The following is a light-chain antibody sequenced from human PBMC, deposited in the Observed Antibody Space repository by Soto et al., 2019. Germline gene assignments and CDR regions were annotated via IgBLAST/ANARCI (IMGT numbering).Light chain of an antibody. CDR3: QTWGTGVVL. CDR1: SGHDNYA. Sequence: QPVLTQSPSASASLGASVKLTCTLSSGHDNYAIAWHQQQSEKGPRFLMKIKSDGSHSKGDGISDRFSGSSSGPERYLTISGLQSEDEADYYCQTWGTGVVLFGGGTKLTVL. V-gene: IGLV4-69*01. J-gene: IGLJ2*01. CDR2: IKSDGSH.